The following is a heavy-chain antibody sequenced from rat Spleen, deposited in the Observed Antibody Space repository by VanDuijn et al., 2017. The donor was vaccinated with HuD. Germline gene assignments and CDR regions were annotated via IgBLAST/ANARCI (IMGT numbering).Heavy chain of an antibody. J-gene: IGHJ2*01. CDR2: IITDSSHT. CDR1: GFTFSSYV. Sequence: EVQLVESGGGLVQPGSSLKVSCVASGFTFSSYVIHWFRQAPENGIEWLAYIITDSSHTRYAETVKGRFTISRDNARNTVDMQLSSLRSEDTATYYCARRNYVGSFFDYWGQGVMVTVSS. CDR3: ARRNYVGSFFDY. D-gene: IGHD1-11*01. V-gene: IGHV5-43*01.